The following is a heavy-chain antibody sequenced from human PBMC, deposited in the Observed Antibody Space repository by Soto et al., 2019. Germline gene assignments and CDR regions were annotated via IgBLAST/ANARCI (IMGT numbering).Heavy chain of an antibody. CDR3: AKGRGVTYYDFLRYYYYGLDV. D-gene: IGHD3-3*01. V-gene: IGHV3-23*01. J-gene: IGHJ6*02. CDR1: GFTFSSYA. Sequence: WSLRLSCAASGFTFSSYAISWVRQTPGKXLDWVSSITGRGGSTYYADSVKGRFTISRDNSKNTLYLQMSSLRAEDTAVYYCAKGRGVTYYDFLRYYYYGLDVWGQGTTVTVCS. CDR2: ITGRGGST.